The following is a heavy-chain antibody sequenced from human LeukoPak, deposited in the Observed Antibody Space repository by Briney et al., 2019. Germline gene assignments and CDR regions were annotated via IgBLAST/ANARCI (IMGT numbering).Heavy chain of an antibody. CDR2: IKEDGTAK. CDR3: ASIQVDSSGYYGPGGVDY. D-gene: IGHD3-22*01. CDR1: GFTFSSSW. V-gene: IGHV3-7*03. J-gene: IGHJ4*02. Sequence: GGSLRLSCAASGFTFSSSWMAWVRQAPGKGLEWVGNIKEDGTAKNYVVSVRGRFTISRDNSKNTLYLQMNSLRAEDTAVYYCASIQVDSSGYYGPGGVDYWGQGTLVTVSS.